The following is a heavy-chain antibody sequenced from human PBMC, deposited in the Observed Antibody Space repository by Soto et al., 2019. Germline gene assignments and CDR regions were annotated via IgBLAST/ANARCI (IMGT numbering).Heavy chain of an antibody. Sequence: DSLKISDQGCGYNVASYWICWERQIPRKDLEWMGIIYPGDSDTRYSPSFQGQVTISADKSLRTAYLQWTSLKASDTALYYCARTRSFTLGFYYDGMDVWGQGTTVTAP. CDR1: GYNVASYW. D-gene: IGHD6-6*01. V-gene: IGHV5-51*01. CDR2: IYPGDSDT. J-gene: IGHJ6*02. CDR3: ARTRSFTLGFYYDGMDV.